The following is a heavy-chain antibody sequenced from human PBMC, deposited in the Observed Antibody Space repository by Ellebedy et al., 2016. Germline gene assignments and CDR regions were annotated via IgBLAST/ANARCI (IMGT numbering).Heavy chain of an antibody. CDR1: GFTFSNYG. V-gene: IGHV3-33*08. Sequence: GESLKISCAASGFTFSNYGMHWVRQAPGKGLEWVAALTSDSSNRYYAESVMGRFTISRDNSKNTLYLQVNSLRAEDTAVYYCVRGRAPPELWGQGTQVIVSS. CDR2: LTSDSSNR. CDR3: VRGRAPPEL. J-gene: IGHJ4*02. D-gene: IGHD1-7*01.